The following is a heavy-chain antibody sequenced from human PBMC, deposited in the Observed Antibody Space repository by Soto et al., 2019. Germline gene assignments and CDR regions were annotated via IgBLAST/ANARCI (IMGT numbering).Heavy chain of an antibody. CDR3: ARTLTMTTVTTFGN. V-gene: IGHV1-8*01. D-gene: IGHD4-17*01. J-gene: IGHJ4*02. CDR1: GYTFTSYD. CDR2: MNPNSGNT. Sequence: ASVQVSSKASGYTFTSYDINWVRQATGQGLEWMGWMNPNSGNTGYAQKFQGRVTMTRNTSISTAYMELSSLRSEDTAVYYCARTLTMTTVTTFGNWGQGTLVTVSS.